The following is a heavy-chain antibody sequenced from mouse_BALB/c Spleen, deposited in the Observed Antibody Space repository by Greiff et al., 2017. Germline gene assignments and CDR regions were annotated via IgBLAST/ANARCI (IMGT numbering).Heavy chain of an antibody. CDR3: ASKELRGDY. CDR2: IDPANGNT. Sequence: EVQLVESGAELVKPGASVKLSCTASGFNIKDTYMHWVKQRPEQGLEWIGRIDPANGNTKYDPKFQGKATITADTSSNTAYLQLSSLTSEDTAVYYCASKELRGDYWGQGTSVTVSS. D-gene: IGHD1-1*01. J-gene: IGHJ4*01. CDR1: GFNIKDTY. V-gene: IGHV14-3*02.